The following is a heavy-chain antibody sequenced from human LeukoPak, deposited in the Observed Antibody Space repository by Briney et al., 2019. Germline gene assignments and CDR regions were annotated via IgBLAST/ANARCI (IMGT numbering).Heavy chain of an antibody. D-gene: IGHD7-27*01. Sequence: PGGSLRLSCAASGFTFSTYGMHWVRQAPGKGLEWVAVIWYGGSNKYYADSVKGRFTISRDNSKNTLYLQMNSLRAEDTAVYYCAKDGVNWGTTSAFDIWGQGTMVTVSS. CDR3: AKDGVNWGTTSAFDI. CDR1: GFTFSTYG. V-gene: IGHV3-30*02. CDR2: IWYGGSNK. J-gene: IGHJ3*02.